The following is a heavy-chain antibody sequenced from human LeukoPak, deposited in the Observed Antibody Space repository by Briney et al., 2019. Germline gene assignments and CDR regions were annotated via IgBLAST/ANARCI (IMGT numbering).Heavy chain of an antibody. J-gene: IGHJ3*02. D-gene: IGHD5-18*01. Sequence: PGGSLRLSCAASDFTFSTYNMNWVRQAPGKGLEWVSYISSSSTTKYYADSVKGRFTISRDNAENSVFLQMNSLSDEDTAVYYCARGGGIQQWLRGKTLSAFDIWGQGTMVTVSS. V-gene: IGHV3-48*02. CDR1: DFTFSTYN. CDR2: ISSSSTTK. CDR3: ARGGGIQQWLRGKTLSAFDI.